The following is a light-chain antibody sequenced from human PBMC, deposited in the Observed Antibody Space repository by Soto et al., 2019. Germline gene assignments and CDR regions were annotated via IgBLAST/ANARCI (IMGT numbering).Light chain of an antibody. J-gene: IGLJ1*01. CDR1: SSDVANYNY. CDR2: DVN. Sequence: QSALTQPRSVSGSPGQSVTISCTRTSSDVANYNYVSWYQQHPGKAPKLMIYDVNKRPSGVPYRFSGSKSGNTASLTISGLQAEDEADYYCCSYAGTYTRVFGTGPKVTVL. CDR3: CSYAGTYTRV. V-gene: IGLV2-11*01.